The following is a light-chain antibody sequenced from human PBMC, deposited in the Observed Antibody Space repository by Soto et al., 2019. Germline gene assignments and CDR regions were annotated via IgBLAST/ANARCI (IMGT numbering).Light chain of an antibody. Sequence: SYELTQPPSVSVAPGQTARITCGGNNIASKNVHWYQQKPGQDPVLVVYDNSDRPSGIPERFSGSNSGNTATLTISRVEAGDEADYYCQVWDSSSDHPVFGGGTKLTVL. CDR1: NIASKN. V-gene: IGLV3-21*02. CDR2: DNS. J-gene: IGLJ2*01. CDR3: QVWDSSSDHPV.